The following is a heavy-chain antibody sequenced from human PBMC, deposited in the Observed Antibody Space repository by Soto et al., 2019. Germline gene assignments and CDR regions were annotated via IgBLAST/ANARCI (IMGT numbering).Heavy chain of an antibody. CDR1: GFTFSSYW. D-gene: IGHD2-2*01. V-gene: IGHV3-74*01. CDR2: INSDGSST. CDR3: ARAAYCSSTSCYAPFFDI. Sequence: GGSLRLSCAASGFTFSSYWMHWVRQAPGKGLVWVSRINSDGSSTSYADSVKGRFTISRGNAKNTLYLQMNSLRAEDTAVYYCARAAYCSSTSCYAPFFDIWGQGTMVTVSS. J-gene: IGHJ3*02.